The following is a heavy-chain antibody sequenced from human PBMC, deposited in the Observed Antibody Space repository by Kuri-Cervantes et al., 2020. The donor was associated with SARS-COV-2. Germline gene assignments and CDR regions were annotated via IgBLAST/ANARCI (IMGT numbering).Heavy chain of an antibody. CDR2: INSDGSST. J-gene: IGHJ6*03. CDR1: GFTFSSYW. V-gene: IGHV3-74*01. CDR3: ARVGLRGYYYYMDV. D-gene: IGHD4-17*01. Sequence: GGSLRLSCAASGFTFSSYWMHWVRQAPGKGLVWVSRINSDGSSTSYADSVKGRFTTSRDNAKNTLYLQMNSLRAEDTAVYYCARVGLRGYYYYMDVWGKGTTVTVSS.